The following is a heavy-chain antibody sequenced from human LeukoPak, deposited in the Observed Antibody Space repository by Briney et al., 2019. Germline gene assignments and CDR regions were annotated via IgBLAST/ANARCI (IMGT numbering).Heavy chain of an antibody. V-gene: IGHV1-2*02. CDR1: GYTFTDYY. CDR3: ARVYYYYDSSGILTLYFDY. J-gene: IGHJ4*02. CDR2: VNPTSGGT. D-gene: IGHD3-22*01. Sequence: ASVKVSCKASGYTFTDYYMHWVRQAPGPGLEWMGWVNPTSGGTNYAQKFQGRVTMTRDTSISTAYMELSRLRSDDTAVYYCARVYYYYDSSGILTLYFDYWGQGTLVTVSS.